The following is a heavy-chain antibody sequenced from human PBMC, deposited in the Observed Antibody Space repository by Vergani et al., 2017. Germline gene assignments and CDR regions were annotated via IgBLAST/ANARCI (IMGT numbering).Heavy chain of an antibody. CDR3: ARVATRVARENDAFDI. Sequence: QVQLVESGGGVVQPGRSLRVSCAGSGFTFTNYDMHWVRQAPGKGLEWVAVISYDGSNKYYADSVKGRFTISRDNSKNTLYLQMNSLRAEDTAVYYCARVATRVARENDAFDIWGQGTMVTVSS. D-gene: IGHD5-12*01. CDR1: GFTFTNYD. V-gene: IGHV3-30*19. J-gene: IGHJ3*02. CDR2: ISYDGSNK.